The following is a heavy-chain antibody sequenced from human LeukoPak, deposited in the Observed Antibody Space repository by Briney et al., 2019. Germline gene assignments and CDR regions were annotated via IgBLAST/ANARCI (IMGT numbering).Heavy chain of an antibody. Sequence: PPDPLSLTRTVSGHPIRSYYRSWLRPPPGKGLAWIGYIYYSGTTKYNPSLMGRVSISVDTDKSQFSLRLSSVAAADTAVYYCARHGGSYFYYWGQGTLVTVSS. J-gene: IGHJ4*02. CDR3: ARHGGSYFYY. D-gene: IGHD1-26*01. CDR2: IYYSGTT. CDR1: GHPIRSYY. V-gene: IGHV4-59*08.